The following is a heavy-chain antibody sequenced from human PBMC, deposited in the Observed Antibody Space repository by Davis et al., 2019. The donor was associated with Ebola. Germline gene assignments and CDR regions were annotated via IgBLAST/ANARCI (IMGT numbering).Heavy chain of an antibody. J-gene: IGHJ6*02. CDR2: ISSSSSTI. V-gene: IGHV3-48*01. D-gene: IGHD6-6*01. Sequence: GESLKISCAASGLTFSSYSMNWVRQAPGKGLEWVSYISSSSSTIYYADSVKGRFTISRDNSKNTLYLQMNSLRAEDTAVYYCARDPSAARGYYGMDVWGQGTTVTVSS. CDR1: GLTFSSYS. CDR3: ARDPSAARGYYGMDV.